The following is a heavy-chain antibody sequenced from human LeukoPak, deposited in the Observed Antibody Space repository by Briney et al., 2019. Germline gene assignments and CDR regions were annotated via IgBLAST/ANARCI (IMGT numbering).Heavy chain of an antibody. CDR2: IKSKTDGGTT. J-gene: IGHJ3*02. CDR3: TTVDIVVVPAAMEPIEAFDI. V-gene: IGHV3-15*01. D-gene: IGHD2-2*01. Sequence: GGSLRLSCAASGFTFSNAWMSWVRQAPGKGLEWVGRIKSKTDGGTTDYAAPVKGRFTISRDDSKNTLYLQMNSLKTEDTAVYYCTTVDIVVVPAAMEPIEAFDIWGQGTMVTVSS. CDR1: GFTFSNAW.